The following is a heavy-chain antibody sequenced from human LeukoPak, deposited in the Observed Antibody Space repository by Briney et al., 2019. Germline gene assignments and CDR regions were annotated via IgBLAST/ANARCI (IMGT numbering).Heavy chain of an antibody. Sequence: ASVKVSFKGSGYTFTGYYIHWVRQAPGQGLEWMGWINPNSGGTNYSQKFHGRLTMTRDTSITTAYMELRRLTSDDTAVYDFSRVAIVGATTGFDYWGQGTLVTVSS. CDR2: INPNSGGT. V-gene: IGHV1-2*02. J-gene: IGHJ4*02. CDR1: GYTFTGYY. CDR3: SRVAIVGATTGFDY. D-gene: IGHD1-26*01.